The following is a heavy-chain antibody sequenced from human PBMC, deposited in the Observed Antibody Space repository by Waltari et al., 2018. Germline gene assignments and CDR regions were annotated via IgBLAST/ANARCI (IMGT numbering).Heavy chain of an antibody. J-gene: IGHJ5*02. Sequence: QVQLQESGPGLVKPSETLSLTCAVSGYSISSGYYWGWIRQPPGKGLEWIGSIYHSGSTYYNPSLKSRVTISVDTSKNQFSLKLSSVTAADTAVYYCARALYSGYDLNWFDPWGQGTLVTVSS. CDR2: IYHSGST. CDR1: GYSISSGYY. CDR3: ARALYSGYDLNWFDP. V-gene: IGHV4-38-2*01. D-gene: IGHD5-12*01.